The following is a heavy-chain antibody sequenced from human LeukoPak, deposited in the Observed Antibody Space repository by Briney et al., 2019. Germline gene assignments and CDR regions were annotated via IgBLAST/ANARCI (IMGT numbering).Heavy chain of an antibody. Sequence: ASVKVSCKASGYSFTDYSLHWVRQAPGQGLEWMGWINPKSGGTNNAQKFQGRVTMTRDTSISTAYMELSRLNSDDTAVYYCARGDSIAAALDYWGQGSLVTVSS. CDR1: GYSFTDYS. CDR2: INPKSGGT. J-gene: IGHJ4*02. V-gene: IGHV1-2*02. CDR3: ARGDSIAAALDY. D-gene: IGHD6-13*01.